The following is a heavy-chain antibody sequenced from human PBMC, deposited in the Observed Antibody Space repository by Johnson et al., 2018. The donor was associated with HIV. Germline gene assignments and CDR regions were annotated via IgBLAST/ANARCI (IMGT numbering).Heavy chain of an antibody. CDR3: ARDMCSGGSCYAFDI. Sequence: VPLVESGGGLIQPGGSLRLSCAASGFTVSSNYMSWVRPAPGKGLEWVSVIYSGGSTYYADSVKGRFTISRDNSKNTLYLQMNSLRAEDTAVYYCARDMCSGGSCYAFDIWGQGTMVTVSS. J-gene: IGHJ3*02. CDR1: GFTVSSNY. CDR2: IYSGGST. D-gene: IGHD2-15*01. V-gene: IGHV3-53*01.